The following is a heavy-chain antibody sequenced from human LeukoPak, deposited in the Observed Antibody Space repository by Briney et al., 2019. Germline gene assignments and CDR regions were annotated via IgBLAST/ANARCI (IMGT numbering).Heavy chain of an antibody. CDR3: AKRSCTGPTCSYFDY. CDR2: IYSGGST. J-gene: IGHJ4*02. V-gene: IGHV3-53*01. CDR1: GFTVSSNY. D-gene: IGHD2-8*02. Sequence: GGSLRLSCAASGFTVSSNYMSWVRQAPGKGLEWVSVIYSGGSTYYADSVKGRFTISRDNSNNTLYLQMNSLRAEDTAVYYCAKRSCTGPTCSYFDYWGQGTLVTVSS.